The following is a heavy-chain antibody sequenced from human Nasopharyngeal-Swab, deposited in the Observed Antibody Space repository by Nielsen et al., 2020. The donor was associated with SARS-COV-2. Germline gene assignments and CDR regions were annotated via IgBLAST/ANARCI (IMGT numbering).Heavy chain of an antibody. CDR3: ARDASNYGDYYYYYGMDV. CDR2: IYYSGST. CDR1: GGSFSGYY. D-gene: IGHD4-11*01. V-gene: IGHV4-59*01. J-gene: IGHJ6*02. Sequence: SETLSLTCVVYGGSFSGYYWSWIRQPPGKGLEWIGYIYYSGSTNYNPSLKSRVTISVDTSKNQFSLKLSSVTAADTAVYYCARDASNYGDYYYYYGMDVWGQGTTVTVSS.